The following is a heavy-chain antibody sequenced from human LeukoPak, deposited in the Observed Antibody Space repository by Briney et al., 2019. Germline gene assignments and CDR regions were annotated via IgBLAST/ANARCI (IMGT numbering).Heavy chain of an antibody. D-gene: IGHD2-2*01. V-gene: IGHV1-2*02. J-gene: IGHJ5*02. CDR1: GYTFTGYY. CDR2: INPNSGGT. Sequence: ASVKVSCKASGYTFTGYYMHWVRQAPGQGLEWMGWINPNSGGTNYAQKFQGRVTMTRDTSISTAYMELSRLRSDDTAVYYCARDLRCSSTSCQGRNWFDPWGQGTLATVSS. CDR3: ARDLRCSSTSCQGRNWFDP.